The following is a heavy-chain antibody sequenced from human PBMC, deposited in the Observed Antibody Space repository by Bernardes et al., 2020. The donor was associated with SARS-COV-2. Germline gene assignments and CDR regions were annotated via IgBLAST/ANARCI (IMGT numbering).Heavy chain of an antibody. V-gene: IGHV3-74*01. CDR3: VRGPSDGHGRFEY. CDR1: GFTFSSYW. CDR2: ISIDGSAT. Sequence: GGSLSLSCTASGFTFSSYWMHWVRQAPGKGLMWVSRISIDGSATTYADSVKGRFTISRDNARNTLYLQMNSLRAEDTAVYYCVRGPSDGHGRFEYWGQGTLGTVSS. J-gene: IGHJ4*02.